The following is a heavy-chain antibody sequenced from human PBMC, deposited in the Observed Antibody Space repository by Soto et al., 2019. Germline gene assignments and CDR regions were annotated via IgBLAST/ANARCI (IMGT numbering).Heavy chain of an antibody. CDR1: GGAINSDY. CDR3: ARRPYYYYYGMDV. Sequence: PSGTLSLTCTVSGGAINSDYWSWIRQPPGKGLEWIGYIYYSGSANYNSSLKSRVTISIDTSKNQFSLNLNSVTAADTAVYYCARRPYYYYYGMDVWGQGTTVTVSS. V-gene: IGHV4-59*08. CDR2: IYYSGSA. J-gene: IGHJ6*02.